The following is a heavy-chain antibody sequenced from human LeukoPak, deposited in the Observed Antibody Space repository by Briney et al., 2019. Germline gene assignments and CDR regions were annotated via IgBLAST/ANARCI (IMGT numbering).Heavy chain of an antibody. CDR2: INWNGGST. J-gene: IGHJ6*03. Sequence: PGGSLRLSCAASGFTFDDYGMSWVRQAPGKGLEWVSGINWNGGSTGYADSVKGRFTISRDNAKNSLYLQMNSLRAEDTALYYCAREVVITTIPYYYYYYYMDVWGKGTTVTVSS. CDR3: AREVVITTIPYYYYYYYMDV. D-gene: IGHD3-22*01. CDR1: GFTFDDYG. V-gene: IGHV3-20*04.